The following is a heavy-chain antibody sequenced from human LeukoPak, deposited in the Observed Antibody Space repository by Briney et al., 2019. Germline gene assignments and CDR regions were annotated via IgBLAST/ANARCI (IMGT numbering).Heavy chain of an antibody. Sequence: QTGGSLRLSCAASGFTFSNYEMNWVRQAPGKGLDWVSYIGSRGATIYYADSVKGRFTISRDNAKNSLYLQMNSLRAEDTAVYYCAELGITMIGGVWGKGTTVTISS. D-gene: IGHD3-10*02. CDR3: AELGITMIGGV. CDR2: IGSRGATI. V-gene: IGHV3-48*03. J-gene: IGHJ6*04. CDR1: GFTFSNYE.